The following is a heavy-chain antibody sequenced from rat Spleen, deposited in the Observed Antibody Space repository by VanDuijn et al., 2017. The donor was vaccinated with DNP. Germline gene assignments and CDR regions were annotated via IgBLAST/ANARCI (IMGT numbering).Heavy chain of an antibody. CDR3: TRVPNYGVYSDFLEY. V-gene: IGHV4-2*01. CDR2: INKDTSSI. Sequence: EVKLVESGGGLVQPGRSLKLSCAASGFNFNDYWMGWVRQAPGRGLEWIGDINKDTSSINYAPSLREKFSISRDNAQNTLYLQMSRLGSEDTAFYYCTRVPNYGVYSDFLEYWGQGVMVTVSS. CDR1: GFNFNDYW. D-gene: IGHD1-11*01. J-gene: IGHJ2*01.